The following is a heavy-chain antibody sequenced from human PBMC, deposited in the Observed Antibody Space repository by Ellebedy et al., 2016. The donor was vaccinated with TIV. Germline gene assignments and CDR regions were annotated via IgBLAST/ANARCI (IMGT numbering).Heavy chain of an antibody. J-gene: IGHJ3*02. CDR3: VRPRSGYFAFDI. Sequence: MPSETLSLTCVVKGGSFNGYYWGWIRQPPGKGLEWIGSIHYSGSTYDNLSLKTRVTISVDTSKNQLSLKLSSVTAADTAVYYCVRPRSGYFAFDIWGQGTMVTVSS. CDR2: IHYSGST. CDR1: GGSFNGYY. D-gene: IGHD3-3*01. V-gene: IGHV4-34*01.